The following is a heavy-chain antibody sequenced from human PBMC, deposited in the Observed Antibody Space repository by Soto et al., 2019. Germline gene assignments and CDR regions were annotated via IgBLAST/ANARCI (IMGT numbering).Heavy chain of an antibody. J-gene: IGHJ4*02. Sequence: DVHLVESGGGLVKPGGSLRLSCAASGFTFNRAWMDWVRQAPGKGLEWVGRLKSKADGGTTDYAAPVKDRLTISRDDSKNTLFLQMHSLKTEDTAVYYCTTVEGSSDYYPFEHWGQGTRVTVSS. CDR1: GFTFNRAW. CDR3: TTVEGSSDYYPFEH. CDR2: LKSKADGGTT. V-gene: IGHV3-15*01. D-gene: IGHD3-22*01.